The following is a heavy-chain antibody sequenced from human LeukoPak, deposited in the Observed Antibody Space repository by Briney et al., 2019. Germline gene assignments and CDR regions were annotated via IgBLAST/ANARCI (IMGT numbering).Heavy chain of an antibody. Sequence: GGSLRLSCAASGFTFSSYAMHWVRQAPGKGLEWVAVISYDGSNKYYADSVKGRFTISRDNPKNTLYLQMNSLRAEDTAVYYCARGGSAKYSSGWAHWGQGTLVTVSS. CDR2: ISYDGSNK. J-gene: IGHJ4*02. V-gene: IGHV3-30*04. CDR3: ARGGSAKYSSGWAH. D-gene: IGHD6-19*01. CDR1: GFTFSSYA.